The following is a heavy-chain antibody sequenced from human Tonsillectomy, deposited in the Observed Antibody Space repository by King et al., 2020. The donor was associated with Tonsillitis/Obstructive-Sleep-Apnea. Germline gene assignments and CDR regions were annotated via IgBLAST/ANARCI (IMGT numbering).Heavy chain of an antibody. CDR1: GGSISSGAYY. CDR2: IYYSGST. CDR3: ARAPADVLVVAAEHDYYLMDD. Sequence: QLQESGPGLVKPSQTLSLTCSVSGGSISSGAYYWSWIRQRPGQGLEWIGYIYYSGSTYYNPSLKSRVTISVDTSKNQFSLKLNSVMAADAAVYYCARAPADVLVVAAEHDYYLMDDWGQGTTVTVSS. V-gene: IGHV4-31*03. D-gene: IGHD2-2*01. J-gene: IGHJ6*02.